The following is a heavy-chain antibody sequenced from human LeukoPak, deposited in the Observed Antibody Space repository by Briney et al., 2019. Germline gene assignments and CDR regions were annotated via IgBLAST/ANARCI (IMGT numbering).Heavy chain of an antibody. CDR2: IKQDGSEE. Sequence: GGSLRLSCAASGFTFSSFWMNWVRQAPGKGLEWVANIKQDGSEEHYVDSVKGRFTISRDNAKNTLYLQMNSLRVEDTAVYYCVRDSPSGFFDLWAVAPWSLSPQ. V-gene: IGHV3-7*01. D-gene: IGHD6-19*01. CDR3: VRDSPSGFFDL. CDR1: GFTFSSFW. J-gene: IGHJ2*01.